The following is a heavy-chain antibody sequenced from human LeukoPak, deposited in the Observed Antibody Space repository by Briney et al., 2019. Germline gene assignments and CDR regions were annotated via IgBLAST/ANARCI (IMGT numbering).Heavy chain of an antibody. J-gene: IGHJ5*02. CDR2: ISYEGGTQ. Sequence: RLCLRLSCAASGVTPSPYGIHWVRHAPGKGLDWVAVISYEGGTQHYADSVKGRFIISRDNPRNTLYLQMNILRTEDTAVYYCAKEGTPQVSTWYDLWGQGTQVIVSS. D-gene: IGHD3-10*01. CDR3: AKEGTPQVSTWYDL. CDR1: GVTPSPYG. V-gene: IGHV3-30*18.